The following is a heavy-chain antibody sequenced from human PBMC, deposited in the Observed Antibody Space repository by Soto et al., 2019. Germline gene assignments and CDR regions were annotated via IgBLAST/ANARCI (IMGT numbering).Heavy chain of an antibody. CDR3: AKDHLGYFDY. J-gene: IGHJ4*02. CDR2: ISYDGSNK. CDR1: GFTFSSYG. Sequence: GGSLRLSCAASGFTFSSYGMHWVRQAPGKGLEWVAVISYDGSNKYYADSVKGRFTISRDNSKNTLYLQMNSLRAEDTAVYYCAKDHLGYFDYWGQGTLVTVSS. V-gene: IGHV3-30*18.